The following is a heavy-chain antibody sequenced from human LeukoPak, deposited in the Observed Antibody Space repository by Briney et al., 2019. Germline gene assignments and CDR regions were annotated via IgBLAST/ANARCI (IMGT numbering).Heavy chain of an antibody. J-gene: IGHJ4*01. CDR1: GFTFSSYS. D-gene: IGHD6-6*01. CDR3: ARGAPSMWDY. V-gene: IGHV3-21*01. Sequence: PGGSLRLSCAASGFTFSSYSLNWVRQAPGKGLEWVSSISSSSSYIYYADSVKGRFTISRDNAKNSLYLQMNSLRAEDTAVYYCARGAPSMWDYWGHGTLVTVSS. CDR2: ISSSSSYI.